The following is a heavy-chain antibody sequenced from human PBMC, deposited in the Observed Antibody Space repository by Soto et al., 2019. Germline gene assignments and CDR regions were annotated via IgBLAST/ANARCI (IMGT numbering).Heavy chain of an antibody. Sequence: NPSETLSLTCAVSGGSVSNSDYYWGWIRQSPGEGLEWIGSVSSTGTTYPKSSLKSRVIMSVDTSKNQFSLRLASVTAADTAVYYCGSLLGSPWGWFDPWGQGTQVTVSS. CDR1: GGSVSNSDYY. CDR3: GSLLGSPWGWFDP. CDR2: VSSTGTT. V-gene: IGHV4-39*01. J-gene: IGHJ5*02. D-gene: IGHD3-16*01.